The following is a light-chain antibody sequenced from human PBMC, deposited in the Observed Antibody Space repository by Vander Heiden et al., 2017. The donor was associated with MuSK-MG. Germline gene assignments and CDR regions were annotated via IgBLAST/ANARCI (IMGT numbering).Light chain of an antibody. CDR1: QSVLYSSNNKNY. Sequence: IVMTQSPDSLAVSLGETATINCMASQSVLYSSNNKNYLAWYQQKPGQPPKLLIYWASTRECGVPDRFSGSGSGTDFTLTISSLQAEDVAVYYCQQYYSTPYTFGQGTKLEIK. CDR2: WAS. J-gene: IGKJ2*01. CDR3: QQYYSTPYT. V-gene: IGKV4-1*01.